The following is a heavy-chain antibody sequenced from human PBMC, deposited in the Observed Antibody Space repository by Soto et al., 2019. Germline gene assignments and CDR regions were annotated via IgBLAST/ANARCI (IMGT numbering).Heavy chain of an antibody. CDR3: ARSGHSSSWSLLYYYYGMDV. CDR2: ISYSGST. J-gene: IGHJ6*02. Sequence: SETLSLTCTVSRVSISSYYWNWIRQPPGKGLDWVGYISYSGSTNYNPSLKSRVTISLDTSKNQFSLKLSSVTAADTAVYYCARSGHSSSWSLLYYYYGMDVWGQGTTVTVSS. V-gene: IGHV4-59*01. CDR1: RVSISSYY. D-gene: IGHD6-13*01.